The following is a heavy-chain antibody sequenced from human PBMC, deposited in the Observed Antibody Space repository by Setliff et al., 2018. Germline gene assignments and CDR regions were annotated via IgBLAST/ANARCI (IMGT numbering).Heavy chain of an antibody. CDR2: INTNTGNP. CDR3: ARASRFGTIRYRGDYYMDV. V-gene: IGHV7-4-1*02. J-gene: IGHJ6*03. D-gene: IGHD3-10*01. CDR1: GYTFTTYA. Sequence: ASVKVSCKASGYTFTTYAISWMRQAPGQGLEYMGWINTNTGNPSYAQGFTGRFVFSLDTSVSTAYLQISSLKAEDTAVYYCARASRFGTIRYRGDYYMDVWGKGTTVTVPS.